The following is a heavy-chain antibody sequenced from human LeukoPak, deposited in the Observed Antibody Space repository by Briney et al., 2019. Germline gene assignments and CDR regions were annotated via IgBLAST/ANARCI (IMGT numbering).Heavy chain of an antibody. V-gene: IGHV4-38-2*02. CDR3: ARSRYYYETSGYRDAFDI. Sequence: SETLSLTCTISGYSISSGYYWGCIRQPPGKGLEWLGSIYHSGDTYCNPSLKSRLTISLDTSNNQFSLELSSVTAADTAVYYCARSRYYYETSGYRDAFDIWGQGTMVTVSS. CDR2: IYHSGDT. J-gene: IGHJ3*02. D-gene: IGHD3-22*01. CDR1: GYSISSGYY.